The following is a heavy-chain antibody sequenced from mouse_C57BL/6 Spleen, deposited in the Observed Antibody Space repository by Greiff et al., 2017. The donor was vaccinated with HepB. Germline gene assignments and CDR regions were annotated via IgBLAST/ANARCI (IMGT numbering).Heavy chain of an antibody. J-gene: IGHJ1*03. CDR1: GYAFSSSW. CDR2: IYPGDGDT. V-gene: IGHV1-82*01. D-gene: IGHD2-5*01. Sequence: QVQLQQSGPELVKPGASVKISCKASGYAFSSSWMNWVKQRPGKGLEWIGRIYPGDGDTNYNGKFKGKATLTADKSSSTAYMQLSSLTSEYSAVYFCARPAYYSNYGYFDVWGTGTTVTVSS. CDR3: ARPAYYSNYGYFDV.